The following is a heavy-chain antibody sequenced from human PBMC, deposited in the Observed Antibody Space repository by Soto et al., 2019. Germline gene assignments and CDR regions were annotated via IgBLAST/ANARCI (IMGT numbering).Heavy chain of an antibody. CDR2: VHNSGST. CDR3: ARYNAASGTYYFDY. V-gene: IGHV4-59*11. D-gene: IGHD6-13*01. CDR1: GGSISSHY. J-gene: IGHJ4*02. Sequence: SETLSLTCTVSGGSISSHYWSWIRQPPGKRLEWIGYVHNSGSTNYNPSLKSRVTISVDTSKSQFSLRLTSVTAADTAVYYCARYNAASGTYYFDYWGQGALVTVSS.